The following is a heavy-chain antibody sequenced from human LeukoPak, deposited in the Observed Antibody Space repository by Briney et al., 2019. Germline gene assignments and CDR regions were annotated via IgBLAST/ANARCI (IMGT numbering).Heavy chain of an antibody. D-gene: IGHD3-10*01. V-gene: IGHV4-59*01. J-gene: IGHJ4*02. CDR3: ARDPYGSGNPFDY. Sequence: SETLSLTCTVSGGSISSYYWSWIRQPPGKGLEWIGYIYYSGSTNYNPSLKSRVTISVDTSKNQFSLKLSSVTAADTAVYYCARDPYGSGNPFDYWGQGTLVTVSS. CDR2: IYYSGST. CDR1: GGSISSYY.